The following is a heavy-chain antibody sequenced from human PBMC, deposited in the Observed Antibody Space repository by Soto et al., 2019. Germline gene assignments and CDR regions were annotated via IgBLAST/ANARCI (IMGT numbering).Heavy chain of an antibody. D-gene: IGHD3-9*01. CDR3: AKDGNPIPYLTGYYRLGWFDT. CDR2: ISGSGGST. Sequence: EVQLLESGGGLVQPGGSLRLSCAASGFTFSSYAMSWVRQAPGKGLEWDSAISGSGGSTYYADSVKGRFTISRDNTKITLYLQMNRLRAEDTAVYYCAKDGNPIPYLTGYYRLGWFDTLGQGTLVTVSS. V-gene: IGHV3-23*01. J-gene: IGHJ5*02. CDR1: GFTFSSYA.